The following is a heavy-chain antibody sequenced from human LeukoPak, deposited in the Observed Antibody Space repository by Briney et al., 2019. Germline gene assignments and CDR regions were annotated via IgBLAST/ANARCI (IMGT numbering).Heavy chain of an antibody. J-gene: IGHJ4*02. CDR3: AREGNYYFDY. CDR2: ISYDGSNK. V-gene: IGHV3-30-3*01. D-gene: IGHD4-23*01. Sequence: GGSLRLSCAASGFTFSSYAMHWVRQAPGKGLEWVAVISYDGSNKYYAASVKGRFTISRDNSKNTLYLQMNSLRAEDTAVYYCAREGNYYFDYWGQGTLVTVSS. CDR1: GFTFSSYA.